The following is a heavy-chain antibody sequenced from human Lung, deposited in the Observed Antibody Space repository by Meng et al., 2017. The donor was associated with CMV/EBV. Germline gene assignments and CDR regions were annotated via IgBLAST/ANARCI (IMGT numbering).Heavy chain of an antibody. J-gene: IGHJ4*02. CDR1: GFTFTNYW. D-gene: IGHD7-27*01. CDR3: AREYWGPDY. Sequence: ESXKISCAASGFTFTNYWMTWVRQAPGKGLEWVGNINEAGSVKHYVDSVKGRFTMSRDNAKNSVYLQMNGLRADDTAVYFCAREYWGPDYWGQGTRVTVAS. CDR2: INEAGSVK. V-gene: IGHV3-7*01.